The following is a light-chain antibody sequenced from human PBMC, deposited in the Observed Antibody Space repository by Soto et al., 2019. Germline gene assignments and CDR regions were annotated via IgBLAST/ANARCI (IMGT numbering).Light chain of an antibody. Sequence: VVLTQSPLSLPVIPGEPASISCRSSQSLQYSNGYNYLDWYFQKPGQSPQLLISLGSTRASGVPDRFSGSGSGTEFTLTISSLQAEDVAVYYCHQYYSTPWTFGQGTKVDIK. V-gene: IGKV2-28*01. CDR1: QSLQYSNGYNY. CDR3: HQYYSTPWT. CDR2: LGS. J-gene: IGKJ1*01.